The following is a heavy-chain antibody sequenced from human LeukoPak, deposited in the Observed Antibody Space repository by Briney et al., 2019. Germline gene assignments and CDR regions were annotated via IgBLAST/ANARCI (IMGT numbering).Heavy chain of an antibody. V-gene: IGHV3-23*01. CDR3: AKGSSGYSYFDY. CDR1: GFTFSSYW. J-gene: IGHJ4*02. CDR2: ISGNGGST. Sequence: GGSLRLSCAASGFTFSSYWMSWVRQAPGKGLEWVSTISGNGGSTYYADSVKGRFSISRDNSKNTLFLQMNSLRAEDTAVYYCAKGSSGYSYFDYWGQGTLVTVSS. D-gene: IGHD3-22*01.